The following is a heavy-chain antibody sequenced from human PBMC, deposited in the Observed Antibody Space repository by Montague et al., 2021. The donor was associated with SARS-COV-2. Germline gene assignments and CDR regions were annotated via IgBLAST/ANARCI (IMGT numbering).Heavy chain of an antibody. V-gene: IGHV2-5*04. CDR2: XYWXDDD. CDR3: AYFSTTVSTGYFDP. CDR1: GFSPRTGGVC. J-gene: IGHJ5*02. D-gene: IGHD4-17*01. Sequence: PALVKPTQTLTLTCSFSGFSPRTGGVCVGWFRQPPEKALEWLALXYWXDDDRYTPSLRTRLTITKDISNNPLALIMTNMDPVDTGTYYCAYFSTTVSTGYFDPWGPGHRVTVSS.